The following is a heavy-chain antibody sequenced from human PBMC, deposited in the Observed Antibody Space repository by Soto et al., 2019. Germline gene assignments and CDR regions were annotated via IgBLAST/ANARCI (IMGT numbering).Heavy chain of an antibody. D-gene: IGHD3-9*01. CDR3: ARESRSYFDWLVDNWFDP. J-gene: IGHJ5*02. V-gene: IGHV4-34*01. CDR1: GGSFSGYY. CDR2: INHSGST. Sequence: QVQLQQWGAGLLKPSETLSLTCAVYGGSFSGYYWSWIRQPPGQGLEWIGEINHSGSTNYNPSLKSRVTISVDTSKNQFYLKLSSVTAAETAVYYCARESRSYFDWLVDNWFDPWGQGTLVTVSS.